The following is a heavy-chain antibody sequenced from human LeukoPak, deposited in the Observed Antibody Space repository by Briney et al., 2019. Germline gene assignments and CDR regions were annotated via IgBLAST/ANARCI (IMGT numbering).Heavy chain of an antibody. CDR1: GGSFSGYY. Sequence: SETLSLTCAVYGGSFSGYYWSWIRQPPGKGLEWIGEINHSGSTNCNPPLKSRVTKSLATSKNQFSLKLSSVTAADTAVYYCARAWELLPFDYWGQGTLVTVSS. D-gene: IGHD1-26*01. CDR3: ARAWELLPFDY. J-gene: IGHJ4*02. CDR2: INHSGST. V-gene: IGHV4-34*01.